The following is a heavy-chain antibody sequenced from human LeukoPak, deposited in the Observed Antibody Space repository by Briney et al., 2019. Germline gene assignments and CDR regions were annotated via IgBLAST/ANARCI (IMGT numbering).Heavy chain of an antibody. CDR2: FSSSGRYI. CDR3: ASDSPHHY. CDR1: GFTLSSYT. V-gene: IGHV3-21*04. Sequence: GGSLRLSCAASGFTLSSYTMNWVRQAPGKGLEWVSSFSSSGRYIYYVDSVKGRFTISRDNAKNSLYLQMNSLRAEDTAVYYCASDSPHHYWGQGTLVTVSS. J-gene: IGHJ4*02.